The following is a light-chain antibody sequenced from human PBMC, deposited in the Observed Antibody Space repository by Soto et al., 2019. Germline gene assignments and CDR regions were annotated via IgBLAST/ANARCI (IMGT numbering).Light chain of an antibody. J-gene: IGKJ4*01. CDR2: GAS. V-gene: IGKV3-20*01. CDR1: QSVSSNY. CDR3: QRYGTSLPLT. Sequence: EIVLTQSPGTLSLSPGDRATLSCRASQSVSSNYLAWYQQKPGQAPRLLIYGASSRATGIPDRFSGSGSGTDFTRTISRLEPEDFAVYYCQRYGTSLPLTFGGGTKVEIK.